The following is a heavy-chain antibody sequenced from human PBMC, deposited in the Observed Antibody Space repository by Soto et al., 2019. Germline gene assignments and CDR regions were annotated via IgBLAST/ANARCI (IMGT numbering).Heavy chain of an antibody. V-gene: IGHV2-5*01. J-gene: IGHJ5*02. CDR3: ALNRGIFACDP. D-gene: IGHD3-3*01. CDR2: IYWNDDK. CDR1: GFSLSTSGVG. Sequence: ESGPTLVNPTQTLTLTCTFSGFSLSTSGVGAGWIRQPPGKALEWLALIYWNDDKRYSPSLKSRLSITKDTSKNQVVLTMTNMDPVDTAKYYCALNRGIFACDPWGQGTLVTVSS.